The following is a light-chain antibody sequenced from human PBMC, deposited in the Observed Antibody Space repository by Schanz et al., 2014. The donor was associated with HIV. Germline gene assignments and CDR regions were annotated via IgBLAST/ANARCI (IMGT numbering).Light chain of an antibody. CDR3: CSYTTTSTYV. J-gene: IGLJ1*01. CDR1: SSDVGGYNY. V-gene: IGLV2-14*01. CDR2: DVS. Sequence: QSALTQPASASGSPGQSVTISCTGTSSDVGGYNYVSWYQQHPGKAPKLMIYDVSNRPSGVSSRFSGSKSGNTASLTISGLQAEDEADYYCCSYTTTSTYVFGAGTKLTV.